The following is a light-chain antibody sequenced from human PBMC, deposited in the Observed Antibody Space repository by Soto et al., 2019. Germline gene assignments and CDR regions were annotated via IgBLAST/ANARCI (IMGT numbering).Light chain of an antibody. J-gene: IGKJ3*01. Sequence: EIVMTQSPATLSVSPGERATLSCRASQRVSRNLAWYQQKPGQAPRLLIYDASTRATGIPDRFSGSGSETEFTLTISSLQSEDFAMYFCQQTYRTPPFTFGPGTRVDLK. CDR1: QRVSRN. CDR2: DAS. CDR3: QQTYRTPPFT. V-gene: IGKV3-15*01.